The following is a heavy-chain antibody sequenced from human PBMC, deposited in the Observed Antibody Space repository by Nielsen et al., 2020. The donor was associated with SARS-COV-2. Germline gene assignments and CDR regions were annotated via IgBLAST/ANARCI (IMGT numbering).Heavy chain of an antibody. CDR2: ISYDGSNK. Sequence: GGSLRLSCAASGFTFSSYAMHWVRQAPGKGLEWVAVISYDGSNKYYADSVKGRFTISRDNSKNTVYLQMNNLRAGDTAIYYCVRVSGTAEGPNNYYYMDVWGKGTTVTVSS. J-gene: IGHJ6*03. CDR3: VRVSGTAEGPNNYYYMDV. V-gene: IGHV3-30-3*01. D-gene: IGHD1-7*01. CDR1: GFTFSSYA.